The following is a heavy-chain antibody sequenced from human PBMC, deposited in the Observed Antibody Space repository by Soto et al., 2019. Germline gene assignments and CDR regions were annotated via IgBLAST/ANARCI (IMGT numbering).Heavy chain of an antibody. Sequence: EVQLLESGGGLVQPGGSLRLSCAASGFTFSNYAVTWVRQAPGKGLEWVSTISGSGGSTYYADSVKGRFTISRDNSKNPLDLQMNSLRDEDTAVYYCAKDQGSSWYEIDYWGQGTLVTVSS. V-gene: IGHV3-23*01. CDR3: AKDQGSSWYEIDY. CDR1: GFTFSNYA. CDR2: ISGSGGST. D-gene: IGHD6-13*01. J-gene: IGHJ4*02.